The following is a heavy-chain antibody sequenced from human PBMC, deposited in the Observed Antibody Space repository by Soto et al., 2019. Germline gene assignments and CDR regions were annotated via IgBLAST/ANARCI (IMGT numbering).Heavy chain of an antibody. V-gene: IGHV1-18*04. D-gene: IGHD4-17*01. CDR1: GYTFTTYG. CDR3: ARVVKAGDYGDYGRYYFDY. Sequence: QVQLVQSGAEVKKPGASVKVSCKASGYTFTTYGITWVRQAPGQGLEWMGCISAYSGKTNYAQKLQGRLTVTTDTSTDTAYMELRSLISDDTAVYYCARVVKAGDYGDYGRYYFDYWGHGTLVTVSS. J-gene: IGHJ4*01. CDR2: ISAYSGKT.